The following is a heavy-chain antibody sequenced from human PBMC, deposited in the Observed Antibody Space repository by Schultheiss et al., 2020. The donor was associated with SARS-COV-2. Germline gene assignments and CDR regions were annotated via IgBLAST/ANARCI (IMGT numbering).Heavy chain of an antibody. Sequence: SETLSLTCTVSGGSISSYYWSWIRQPPGKGLEWIGYIYYSGSTYYNPSLKSRVTISVDTSKNQFSLKLSSVTAADTAVYYCARQGNDYGGNSDAFDIWGQGTMVTVSS. V-gene: IGHV4-59*08. J-gene: IGHJ3*02. CDR2: IYYSGST. CDR1: GGSISSYY. CDR3: ARQGNDYGGNSDAFDI. D-gene: IGHD4-23*01.